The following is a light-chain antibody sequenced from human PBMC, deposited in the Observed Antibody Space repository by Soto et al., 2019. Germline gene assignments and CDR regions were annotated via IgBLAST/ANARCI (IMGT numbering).Light chain of an antibody. CDR2: SDN. CDR1: NIGNKN. V-gene: IGLV3-9*01. CDR3: QVWESSTEV. Sequence: SYELTQPLSVSVALGQTASITCWGNNIGNKNVHWYQQKPGQAPELVIYSDNNRPSGIPERFSGSNSGNTATLTISRAQAGDEAEYYRQVWESSTEVFGTGTKVIV. J-gene: IGLJ1*01.